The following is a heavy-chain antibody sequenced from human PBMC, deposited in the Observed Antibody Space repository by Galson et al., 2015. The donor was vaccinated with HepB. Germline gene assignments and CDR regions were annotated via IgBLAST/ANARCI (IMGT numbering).Heavy chain of an antibody. Sequence: SVKVSCKASGYTFTSYAMNWVRQAPGQGLEWMGWINTNTGNPTYAQGFTGRFVFSLDTSVSTAYLQISSLKAEDTAVYYCASRWGSYHQTDAFDIWGQGTMVTVSS. CDR1: GYTFTSYA. J-gene: IGHJ3*02. CDR2: INTNTGNP. D-gene: IGHD3-16*02. V-gene: IGHV7-4-1*02. CDR3: ASRWGSYHQTDAFDI.